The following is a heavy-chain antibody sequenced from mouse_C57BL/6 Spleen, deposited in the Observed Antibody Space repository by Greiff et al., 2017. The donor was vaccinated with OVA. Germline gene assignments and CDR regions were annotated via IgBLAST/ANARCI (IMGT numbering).Heavy chain of an antibody. V-gene: IGHV5-9*01. CDR3: ARLPTAVGFGY. CDR1: GFTFSSYT. D-gene: IGHD6-1*01. Sequence: EVKVVESGGGLVKPGGSLKLSCAASGFTFSSYTMSWVRQTPEKRLEWVATISGGGGNTYYPDSVKGRFTISRDNAKNTLYLQMSSLRSEDTALYYCARLPTAVGFGYWGQGTTLTVSS. J-gene: IGHJ2*01. CDR2: ISGGGGNT.